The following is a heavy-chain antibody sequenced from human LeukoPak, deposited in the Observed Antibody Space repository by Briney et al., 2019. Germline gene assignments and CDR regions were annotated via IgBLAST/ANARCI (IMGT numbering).Heavy chain of an antibody. J-gene: IGHJ4*02. D-gene: IGHD5-12*01. CDR3: TREQGGYSGSADY. CDR2: INSCNGNP. Sequence: ASVKVSCKASGYTFSSYGISGVRQAPGQGLEWMGWINSCNGNPNYAQKFQGRLTMTTDTSTTTAYMELRSLRSDDTAVYYCTREQGGYSGSADYWGQGTLVTVSS. CDR1: GYTFSSYG. V-gene: IGHV1-18*01.